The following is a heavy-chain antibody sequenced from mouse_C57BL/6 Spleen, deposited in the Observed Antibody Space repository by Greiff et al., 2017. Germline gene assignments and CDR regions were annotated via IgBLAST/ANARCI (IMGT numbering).Heavy chain of an antibody. CDR2: IYPRDGST. Sequence: VKLQEPGPELVKPGASVKLSCKASGYTFTSYDINWVKQRPGRGLEWIGWIYPRDGSTKYNEKFKGKATLTVDTSSSTAYMELHSLTSEDSAVYFCARCDYDGNYYFDYWGQGTTLTVAS. V-gene: IGHV1-85*01. J-gene: IGHJ2*01. CDR1: GYTFTSYD. D-gene: IGHD2-4*01. CDR3: ARCDYDGNYYFDY.